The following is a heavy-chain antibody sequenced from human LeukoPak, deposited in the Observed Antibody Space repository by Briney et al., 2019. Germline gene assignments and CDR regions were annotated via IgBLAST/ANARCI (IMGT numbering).Heavy chain of an antibody. CDR3: AKAGAVVVVAAKYFDY. J-gene: IGHJ4*02. V-gene: IGHV3-23*01. CDR1: GFTFSSYA. CDR2: ISGSGGST. Sequence: GGSLRLSCAASGFTFSSYAMSWVRQAPGKGLEWVSAISGSGGSTYYADSVKGRFTISRDNSKDTLYLQMNSLRAEDTAVYYCAKAGAVVVVAAKYFDYWGQGTLVTVSS. D-gene: IGHD2-15*01.